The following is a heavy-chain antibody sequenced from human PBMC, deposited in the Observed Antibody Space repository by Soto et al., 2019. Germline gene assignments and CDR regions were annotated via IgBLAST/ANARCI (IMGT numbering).Heavy chain of an antibody. D-gene: IGHD3-3*01. CDR2: ISYDGSNK. J-gene: IGHJ6*02. Sequence: QVQLVESGGGVVQPGRSLRLSCAASGFTFSSYGMHWVRQAPGKGLEWVAVISYDGSNKYYADSVKGRFTISRDNSKNTLYLEMNSLRAEDTAVYYCATMDDFWSGYYYYYYYGMDVWGQGTTVTVSS. V-gene: IGHV3-30*03. CDR3: ATMDDFWSGYYYYYYYGMDV. CDR1: GFTFSSYG.